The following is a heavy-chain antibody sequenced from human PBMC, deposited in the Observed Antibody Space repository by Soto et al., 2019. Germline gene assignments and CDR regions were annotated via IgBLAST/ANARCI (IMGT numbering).Heavy chain of an antibody. V-gene: IGHV1-69*06. D-gene: IGHD3-10*01. J-gene: IGHJ1*01. CDR3: VRGSLILPDYFQS. CDR2: IIPLFAKA. CDR1: GGTFSTYA. Sequence: QVQLVQSGPEVKQPGSSVKVSCKASGGTFSTYAFHWVRQAPGQGLESMGEIIPLFAKANYAQKFQGRVTFSADRSTTTVFMEVNRLTSGDTAVYYCVRGSLILPDYFQSWGQGTVVIVTS.